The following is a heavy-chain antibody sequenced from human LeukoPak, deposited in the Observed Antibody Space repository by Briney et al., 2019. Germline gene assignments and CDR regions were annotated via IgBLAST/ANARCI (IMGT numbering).Heavy chain of an antibody. Sequence: SETLSLTCAVSGYSISSDYYWGWIRQPPGKGLDWIGSMYHSGTSYYNPSLKSRVTVSLDTSKNQFSLRLSSVTAADTAVYYCARQVIGSHYHDYWGQGTLVTVSS. V-gene: IGHV4-38-2*01. CDR3: ARQVIGSHYHDY. J-gene: IGHJ4*02. CDR1: GYSISSDYY. CDR2: MYHSGTS. D-gene: IGHD1-26*01.